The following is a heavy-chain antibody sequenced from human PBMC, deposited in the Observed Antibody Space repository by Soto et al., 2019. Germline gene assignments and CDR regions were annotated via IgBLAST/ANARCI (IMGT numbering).Heavy chain of an antibody. CDR2: INPSAGGA. V-gene: IGHV1-46*03. CDR1: GYTFTSYY. CDR3: ARGSAYDREPFDY. Sequence: QVQLVQSGAEVQKPGASVKVSCKASGYTFTSYYIHWVRQAPGQGLEWMGMINPSAGGASYAQKFQGRVTMTRDTSTSTVYMELCSLRSEDTAVYFCARGSAYDREPFDYWGQGTLVTVSS. J-gene: IGHJ4*02. D-gene: IGHD5-12*01.